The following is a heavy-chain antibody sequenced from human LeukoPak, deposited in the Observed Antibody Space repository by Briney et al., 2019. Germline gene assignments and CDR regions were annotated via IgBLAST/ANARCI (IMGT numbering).Heavy chain of an antibody. CDR3: ARDVSSMFPNWFDP. Sequence: SETLSLTCSVSGDSISSRTYYWAWIRQHPEKGLEWIGYIWNSGSTNYNPALKSRVTISVDTSKNQFSLKLTSVTAADTAIYYCARDVSSMFPNWFDPWGQGILVIVSS. J-gene: IGHJ5*02. D-gene: IGHD6-6*01. CDR2: IWNSGST. CDR1: GDSISSRTYY. V-gene: IGHV4-31*03.